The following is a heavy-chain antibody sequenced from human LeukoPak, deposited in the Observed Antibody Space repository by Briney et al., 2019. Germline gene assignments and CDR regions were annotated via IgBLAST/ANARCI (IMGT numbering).Heavy chain of an antibody. CDR3: AKGNILTGYPIDY. Sequence: PGRSLRLSCAASGFTFSSYAMGWVRQAPGRGLDWVSVIGGSGGNTYYADSVKGRFTISRDNSKNTLYLQMNSLRAEDTAVYYCAKGNILTGYPIDYWGQGTLVTVSS. CDR2: IGGSGGNT. V-gene: IGHV3-23*01. CDR1: GFTFSSYA. D-gene: IGHD3-9*01. J-gene: IGHJ4*02.